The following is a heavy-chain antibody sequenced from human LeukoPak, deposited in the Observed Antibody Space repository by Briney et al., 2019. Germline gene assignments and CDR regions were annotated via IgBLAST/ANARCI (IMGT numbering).Heavy chain of an antibody. CDR1: GYTFSDFY. CDR2: ITPKSGDT. Sequence: ASVKVSCKASGYTFSDFYIHWVRQAPGQGLEYAGWITPKSGDTYSPQRFQGRVTMTRDASISTAYMELSSLRSDDTAVYFCARVRLADERAWAYWGQGTLVTVSS. CDR3: ARVRLADERAWAY. D-gene: IGHD3-3*02. V-gene: IGHV1-2*02. J-gene: IGHJ4*02.